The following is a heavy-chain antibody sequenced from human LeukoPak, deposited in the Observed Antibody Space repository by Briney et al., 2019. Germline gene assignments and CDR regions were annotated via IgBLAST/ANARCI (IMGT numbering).Heavy chain of an antibody. V-gene: IGHV3-23*01. Sequence: GGSLRLPCAASGFTFSSYAMSWVRQAPGKGLEWVSAISGSGGSTYYADSVKGRFTISRDNSKNTLYLQMNSLRAEDTAVYYCASGVEYSSSSPSDYWGQGTLVTVSS. CDR2: ISGSGGST. D-gene: IGHD6-6*01. CDR1: GFTFSSYA. CDR3: ASGVEYSSSSPSDY. J-gene: IGHJ4*02.